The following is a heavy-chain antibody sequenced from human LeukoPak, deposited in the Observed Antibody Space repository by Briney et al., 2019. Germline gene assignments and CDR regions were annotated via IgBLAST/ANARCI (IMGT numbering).Heavy chain of an antibody. D-gene: IGHD1-26*01. V-gene: IGHV1-69*05. CDR3: ALQGERWELLRAYFQH. CDR2: IIPIFGTA. CDR1: GGTFSSYA. J-gene: IGHJ1*01. Sequence: GASVKVSCKASGGTFSSYAISWVRQAPGQGLEWMGGIIPIFGTANYAQKFQGRVTITTDESTSTAYMELSSLRSEDTAVYYCALQGERWELLRAYFQHWGQGTLVTVSS.